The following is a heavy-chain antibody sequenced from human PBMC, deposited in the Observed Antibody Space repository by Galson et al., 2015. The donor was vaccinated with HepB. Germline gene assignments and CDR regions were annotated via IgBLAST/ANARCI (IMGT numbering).Heavy chain of an antibody. CDR2: LIPSSGGT. D-gene: IGHD6-13*01. V-gene: IGHV1-2*06. CDR1: GYSFTAYY. Sequence: SVKVSCKVSGYSFTAYYIHWVRQAPGQGLEWMGRLIPSSGGTNYAEKFQGRVTKTRDTSITTAYMELSSLKSDDTAVYYCARGRSSWYPDYWGQGTLVSVSS. J-gene: IGHJ4*02. CDR3: ARGRSSWYPDY.